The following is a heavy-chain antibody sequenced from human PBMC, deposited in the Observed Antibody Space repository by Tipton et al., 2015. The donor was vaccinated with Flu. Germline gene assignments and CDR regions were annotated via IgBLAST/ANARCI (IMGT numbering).Heavy chain of an antibody. CDR1: GYSISSGFL. Sequence: TLSLTCAVSGYSISSGFLWGWIRQPPGKGLEWIGKIFHTGSTYYNPSLKSRVTISVDTSKNQFTLKLTSVTAADTAVYYCARHNGGDFWSLYFFDYWGQGTLVTVSS. D-gene: IGHD3-3*01. J-gene: IGHJ4*02. V-gene: IGHV4-38-2*01. CDR2: IFHTGST. CDR3: ARHNGGDFWSLYFFDY.